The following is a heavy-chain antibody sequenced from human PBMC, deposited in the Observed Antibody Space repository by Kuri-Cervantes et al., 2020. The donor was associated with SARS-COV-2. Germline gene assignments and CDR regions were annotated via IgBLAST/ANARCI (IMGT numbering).Heavy chain of an antibody. CDR1: GGSISSSSYY. CDR3: ARDRGATNPHLFYYYGMDV. D-gene: IGHD1-26*01. Sequence: SETLSLTCTVSGGSISSSSYYWGWIRQPPGKGLEWIGSIYYSGSTYYNPSLKSRVTISVDTSKNQFSLKLSSVTAADTAVYYCARDRGATNPHLFYYYGMDVWGQGTAVTVSS. CDR2: IYYSGST. J-gene: IGHJ6*02. V-gene: IGHV4-39*02.